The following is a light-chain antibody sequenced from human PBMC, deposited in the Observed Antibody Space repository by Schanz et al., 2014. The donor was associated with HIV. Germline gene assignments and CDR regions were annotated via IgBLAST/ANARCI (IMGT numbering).Light chain of an antibody. CDR1: SSDVGGYNY. J-gene: IGLJ3*02. CDR3: TSYTSSTWV. CDR2: EGT. V-gene: IGLV2-14*01. Sequence: QSVLTQPASVSGSPGQSITIPCTGTSSDVGGYNYVAWYQQHPGKAPKLMVYEGTQRPSGVSNRFSGSKSDNTASLTISGLQAEDEADYYCTSYTSSTWVFGGGTKVTVL.